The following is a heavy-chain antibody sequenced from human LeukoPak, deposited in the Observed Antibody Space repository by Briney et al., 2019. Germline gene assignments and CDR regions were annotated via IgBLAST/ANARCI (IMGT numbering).Heavy chain of an antibody. Sequence: GASVKVSCKASGGTFSSYAISWVRQAPGQGLEWMGGIIPIFGTANYAQKFQGRVTITADESTSTAYMELSSLRSEDTAVYYCARDHVEWLRLGEIYYNYGMDVWGQGTTVTVSS. J-gene: IGHJ6*02. CDR3: ARDHVEWLRLGEIYYNYGMDV. V-gene: IGHV1-69*13. CDR1: GGTFSSYA. CDR2: IIPIFGTA. D-gene: IGHD5-12*01.